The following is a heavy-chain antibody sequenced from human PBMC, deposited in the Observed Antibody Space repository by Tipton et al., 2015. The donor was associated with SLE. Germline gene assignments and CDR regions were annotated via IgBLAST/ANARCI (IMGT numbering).Heavy chain of an antibody. J-gene: IGHJ5*02. CDR1: GYTFTGYY. D-gene: IGHD2-2*02. Sequence: QSGAEVKKPGASVKVSCKASGYTFTGYYMHWVRQAPGQGLEWMGWINPNSGGTNYAQKFQGRVTMTRDTSISTAYMELSRLRSDDTAVYYCASAYCSSPSCYMGWFAPWGQGTLVTVSS. CDR3: ASAYCSSPSCYMGWFAP. CDR2: INPNSGGT. V-gene: IGHV1-2*02.